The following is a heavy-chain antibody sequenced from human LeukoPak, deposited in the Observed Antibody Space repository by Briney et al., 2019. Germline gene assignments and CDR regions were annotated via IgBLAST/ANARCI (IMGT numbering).Heavy chain of an antibody. CDR3: ARGPQLSRSYWYFDL. CDR1: GGSMSSYY. Sequence: PETLSLTCTVSGGSMSSYYWSWIRQPAGKGLEWIGRNSTSGSTNNNPSLKSRVTMSVDTSKNQFSLKLSSATAADTAVYYCARGPQLSRSYWYFDLWGRGTLVTVSS. D-gene: IGHD1-1*01. CDR2: NSTSGST. V-gene: IGHV4-4*07. J-gene: IGHJ2*01.